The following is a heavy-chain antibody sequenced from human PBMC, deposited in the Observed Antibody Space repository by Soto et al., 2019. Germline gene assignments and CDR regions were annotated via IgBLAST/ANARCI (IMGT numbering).Heavy chain of an antibody. D-gene: IGHD3-22*01. Sequence: ASVKVSCKASGGTFSSYRINWVRQAPGQGLEWVGGIVPIYRTADYAQKFQGRVTITADESARTSYMELRSLKSQDTAVYYCAKPHGDPITMIVVVSFDYWGQGTLVTVSS. CDR1: GGTFSSYR. J-gene: IGHJ4*02. CDR3: AKPHGDPITMIVVVSFDY. V-gene: IGHV1-69*13. CDR2: IVPIYRTA.